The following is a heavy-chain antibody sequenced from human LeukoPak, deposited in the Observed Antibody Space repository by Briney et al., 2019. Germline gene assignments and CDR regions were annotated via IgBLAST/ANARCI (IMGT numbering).Heavy chain of an antibody. CDR2: ISPSGNSK. CDR3: VRDFLGESGAGGY. D-gene: IGHD3-10*01. V-gene: IGHV3-21*01. Sequence: GGSLTLSCATSTFTFGSYTMNWVRQAPGKGLEWVSSISPSGNSKYHAASVKRRFTISRDNAENSLYMQMNSLRAEDTGVYYCVRDFLGESGAGGYWGQGTLVTVAS. J-gene: IGHJ4*02. CDR1: TFTFGSYT.